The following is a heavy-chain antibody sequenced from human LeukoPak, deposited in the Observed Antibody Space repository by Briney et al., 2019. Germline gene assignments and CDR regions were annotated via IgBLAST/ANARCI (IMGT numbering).Heavy chain of an antibody. CDR1: GYTFTNYT. J-gene: IGHJ4*02. D-gene: IGHD3-22*01. V-gene: IGHV7-4-1*02. Sequence: ASVKVSCKASGYTFTNYTLNWVRQAPGQGLEWMGWIDTNTGNPTYAQGFTGRFVFSLDTPVNTAYLQISTLKAEDTAVYFCARGYDTTGYFSYWGQGTLVTVSS. CDR3: ARGYDTTGYFSY. CDR2: IDTNTGNP.